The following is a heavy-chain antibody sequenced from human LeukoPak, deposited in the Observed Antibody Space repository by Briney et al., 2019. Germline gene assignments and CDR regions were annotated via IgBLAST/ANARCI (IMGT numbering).Heavy chain of an antibody. Sequence: KASETLSLTCTVSGGSISSSSYYWGWIRQPPGKGLKWIGSIYYSGSTYYNPSLKNRVTISVDTPKNQFSLKLSSVTAADTAVYHCASLRERSYNARGFDYWGRGTLVTVSS. V-gene: IGHV4-39*01. J-gene: IGHJ4*02. CDR2: IYYSGST. D-gene: IGHD5-24*01. CDR3: ASLRERSYNARGFDY. CDR1: GGSISSSSYY.